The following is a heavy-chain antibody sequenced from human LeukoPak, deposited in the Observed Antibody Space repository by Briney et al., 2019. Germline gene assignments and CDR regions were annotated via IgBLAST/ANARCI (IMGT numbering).Heavy chain of an antibody. D-gene: IGHD5-18*01. V-gene: IGHV3-9*01. CDR3: AKGPVDTAMVTRFDY. CDR1: GFTFDDYA. Sequence: PGGSLRLPCAASGFTFDDYAMHWVRQAPGKGLEWVSGISWNSGSIGYADSVKGRFTISRDNAKNSLYLQMNSLRAEDTALYYCAKGPVDTAMVTRFDYWGQGTLVTVSS. J-gene: IGHJ4*02. CDR2: ISWNSGSI.